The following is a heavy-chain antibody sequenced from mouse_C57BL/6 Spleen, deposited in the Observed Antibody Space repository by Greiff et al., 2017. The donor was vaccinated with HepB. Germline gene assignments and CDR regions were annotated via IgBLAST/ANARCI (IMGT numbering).Heavy chain of an antibody. CDR3: ARIARGATAQAEYYFDY. Sequence: QVTLKVSGPGILQPSQTLSLTCSFSGFSLSTFGMGVGWIRQPSGKGLEWLAHIWWDDDKYYNPALKSRLTISKDTSKNQVFLKIANVDTADTATYYCARIARGATAQAEYYFDYWGQGTTLTVSS. J-gene: IGHJ2*01. CDR2: IWWDDDK. D-gene: IGHD3-2*02. V-gene: IGHV8-8*01. CDR1: GFSLSTFGMG.